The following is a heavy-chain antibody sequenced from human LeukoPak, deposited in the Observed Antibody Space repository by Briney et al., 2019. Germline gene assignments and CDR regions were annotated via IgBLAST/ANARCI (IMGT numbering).Heavy chain of an antibody. CDR1: GGFFSGNY. CDR2: INHSGST. Sequence: PSETLSLTCAVSGGFFSGNYWSWIRQPPGKGLEWIGEINHSGSTNYNPSLKSRVTISVDTSKNQFSLKLSSVTAADTAVYYCARSDRTITMVRGVIIRFDPWGQGTLVTVSS. D-gene: IGHD3-10*01. J-gene: IGHJ5*02. CDR3: ARSDRTITMVRGVIIRFDP. V-gene: IGHV4-34*01.